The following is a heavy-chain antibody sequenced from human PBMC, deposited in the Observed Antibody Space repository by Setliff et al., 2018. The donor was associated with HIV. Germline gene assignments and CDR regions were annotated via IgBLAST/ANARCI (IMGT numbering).Heavy chain of an antibody. V-gene: IGHV4-59*01. CDR3: ARGSYRWFDP. CDR1: GDSISSNY. J-gene: IGHJ5*02. D-gene: IGHD1-26*01. CDR2: IYYNGST. Sequence: SETLSLTCTVSGDSISSNYWSWIRQPPGKGLEWIGYIYYNGSTNYNPSLKSRVTISVDTSKNQFSLKLSSVTAADTAVYYCARGSYRWFDPWGQGTLVTVSS.